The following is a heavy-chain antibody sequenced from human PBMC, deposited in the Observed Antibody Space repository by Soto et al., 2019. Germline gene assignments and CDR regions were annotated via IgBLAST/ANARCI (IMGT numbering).Heavy chain of an antibody. V-gene: IGHV1-2*02. D-gene: IGHD3-3*02. CDR1: GYTFSGYY. Sequence: QVQLVQSGAEVKKPGASVKVSCKASGYTFSGYYMHWVRQAPGQGLEWMGWINTLSGDTSFPQKFQGRLAMARDTSIDTAFMEVSRLTSDDTAIYYCARSLLKVILPLGYWGQGTLVSVSS. CDR3: ARSLLKVILPLGY. J-gene: IGHJ4*02. CDR2: INTLSGDT.